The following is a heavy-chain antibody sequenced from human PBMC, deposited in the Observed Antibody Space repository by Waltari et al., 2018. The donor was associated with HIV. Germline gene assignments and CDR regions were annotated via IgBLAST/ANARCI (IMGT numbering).Heavy chain of an antibody. CDR1: GGSFSGYY. V-gene: IGHV4-34*01. J-gene: IGHJ4*02. D-gene: IGHD6-19*01. CDR2: INHSGST. Sequence: QVQLQQWGAGLLKPSETLSLTCAVYGGSFSGYYWTWIRQPPGKGLEWIGEINHSGSTNSNPSLKSRVTISIDTSKNQISLKLSSVTAADTAVYYCARGWRRAVAGEGLDYWGQGTLVTVSS. CDR3: ARGWRRAVAGEGLDY.